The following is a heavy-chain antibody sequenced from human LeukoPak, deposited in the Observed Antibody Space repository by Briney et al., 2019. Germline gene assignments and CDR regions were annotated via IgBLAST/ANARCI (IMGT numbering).Heavy chain of an antibody. CDR1: GDIVSTNIAA. V-gene: IGHV6-1*01. CDR2: TYYRSNWHN. D-gene: IGHD6-6*01. Sequence: SQTLSLTCAISGDIVSTNIAAWNWTRQSPSGGLEWLGRTYYRSNWHNDYAGSVKSRITINPDTSKNQFSLQLNSVTPEDTAVYYCARSITARYDYWGQGTLVTVSS. J-gene: IGHJ4*02. CDR3: ARSITARYDY.